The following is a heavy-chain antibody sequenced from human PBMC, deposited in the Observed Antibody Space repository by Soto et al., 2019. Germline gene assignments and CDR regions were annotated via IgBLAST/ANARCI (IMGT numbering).Heavy chain of an antibody. D-gene: IGHD1-26*01. Sequence: VSLTCTVSGGAVTSDEDYWTWIRQSPGKGLEWIGYISNSGSTGYNPSLKTRLSMSVDRYKNQFTLRLTSVNAADTAVYFCDTESGSTYCYFHHLGQGNQVTVSS. V-gene: IGHV4-30-4*01. CDR2: ISNSGST. CDR1: GGAVTSDEDY. J-gene: IGHJ4*02. CDR3: DTESGSTYCYFHH.